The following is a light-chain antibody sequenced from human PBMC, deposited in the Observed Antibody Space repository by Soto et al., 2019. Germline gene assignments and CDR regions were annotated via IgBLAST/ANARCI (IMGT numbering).Light chain of an antibody. CDR1: QSISSW. CDR3: QQYNRT. J-gene: IGKJ1*01. CDR2: KAS. Sequence: DIQMTQSPSTLSASVGDRVTITCRASQSISSWLAWYQQKPGKAPKLLIYKASSLESGVPSRFSGSGSGTEFTLTFSSLQPDDFATYYCQQYNRTFGQGTKV. V-gene: IGKV1-5*03.